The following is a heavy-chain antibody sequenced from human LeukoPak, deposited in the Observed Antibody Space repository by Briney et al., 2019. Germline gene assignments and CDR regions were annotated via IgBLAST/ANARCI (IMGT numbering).Heavy chain of an antibody. CDR2: ISYDGSNK. J-gene: IGHJ4*02. D-gene: IGHD1-26*01. CDR1: GFTFSIYG. Sequence: GGSLRLSCAASGFTFSIYGMSWVRQAPGKGLEWVAVISYDGSNKYYADSVKGRFTISRDNSKNTLYLQMNSLRAEDTAVYYCAKDPEYSGSYLDYWGQGTLVTVSS. V-gene: IGHV3-30*18. CDR3: AKDPEYSGSYLDY.